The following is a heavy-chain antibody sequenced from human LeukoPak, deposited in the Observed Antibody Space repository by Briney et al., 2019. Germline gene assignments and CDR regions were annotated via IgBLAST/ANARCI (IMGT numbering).Heavy chain of an antibody. V-gene: IGHV3-33*01. CDR2: IWYDGSNK. CDR3: ARPNTINYYDSSFYLDAFDI. J-gene: IGHJ3*02. Sequence: PGGSLRLSCAASGFTFSSYGMHWVRQAPGKGLEWVAVIWYDGSNKYYADSVKGRFTISRDNSKNTLYLQMNSLRAEDTAVCYCARPNTINYYDSSFYLDAFDIWGQGTMVTVSS. CDR1: GFTFSSYG. D-gene: IGHD3-22*01.